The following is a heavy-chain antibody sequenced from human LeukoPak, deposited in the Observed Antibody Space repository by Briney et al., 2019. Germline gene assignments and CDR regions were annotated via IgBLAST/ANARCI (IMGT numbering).Heavy chain of an antibody. V-gene: IGHV4-38-2*02. Sequence: SETLSLTCPVSGYSLSRCHHWGWIRPPPRKGLEWIGSIYHSGSTYYNPSHKGRVTISVDTSKNQFSLKLSSVTAADTAVYYCARGTRGIAVAGTWGHYFGYRGKGTMVTV. J-gene: IGHJ4*02. CDR1: GYSLSRCHH. CDR2: IYHSGST. D-gene: IGHD6-19*01. CDR3: ARGTRGIAVAGTWGHYFGY.